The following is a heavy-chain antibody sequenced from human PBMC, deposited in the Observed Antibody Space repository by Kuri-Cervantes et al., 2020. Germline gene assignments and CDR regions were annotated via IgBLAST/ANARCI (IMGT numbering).Heavy chain of an antibody. CDR2: NSCGSSI. J-gene: IGHJ4*02. V-gene: IGHV3-11*01. Sequence: GESLKISCAASGFTFSDYYMSCNSCGSSIYYADSVKGRFTISRDNAKNSLYLQMNSMRAEDTAVYYCAKDRAGFLDYWGQGTLVTVSS. CDR3: AKDRAGFLDY. CDR1: GFTFSDYY.